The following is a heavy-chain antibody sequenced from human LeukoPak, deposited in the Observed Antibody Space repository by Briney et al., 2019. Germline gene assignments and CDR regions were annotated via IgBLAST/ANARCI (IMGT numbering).Heavy chain of an antibody. CDR3: ARDQGYGGNTGPFDY. Sequence: SVKASCKASGGTFSSYAISWVRQAPGQGLEWMGRIIPILWIGNYAQKFQGRVTMTSDTSTSTVYMDLSSLRSEDTAVYYCARDQGYGGNTGPFDYWGQGTLVTVSS. J-gene: IGHJ4*02. CDR2: IIPILWIG. CDR1: GGTFSSYA. V-gene: IGHV1-69*04. D-gene: IGHD4-23*01.